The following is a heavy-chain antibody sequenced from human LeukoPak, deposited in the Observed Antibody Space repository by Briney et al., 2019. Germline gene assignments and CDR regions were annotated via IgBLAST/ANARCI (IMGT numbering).Heavy chain of an antibody. V-gene: IGHV5-51*01. CDR1: GYSFTSYW. CDR3: ARSPRITMVRGELGVDY. CDR2: IYPGDSDT. J-gene: IGHJ4*02. Sequence: GESLKISCKGSGYSFTSYWIGWVRQMPGKGLEWMGIIYPGDSDTRYSPFFQGQVTISADKSISTAYLQWSSLKASDTAMYYCARSPRITMVRGELGVDYWGQGTLVTVSS. D-gene: IGHD3-10*01.